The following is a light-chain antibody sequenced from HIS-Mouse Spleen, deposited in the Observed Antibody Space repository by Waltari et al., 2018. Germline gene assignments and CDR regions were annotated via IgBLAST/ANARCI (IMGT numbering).Light chain of an antibody. CDR1: QSVSSSY. J-gene: IGKJ4*01. Sequence: EIVLTQSPGTLSLSPGERATLSCRASQSVSSSYLAWYQQKPGQDPRLLIYGASSRPPGIPDRFSGSGSGTDFTLTISRLEPEDFAVYYCQQYGSSPPLTFGGGTKVEIK. V-gene: IGKV3-20*01. CDR2: GAS. CDR3: QQYGSSPPLT.